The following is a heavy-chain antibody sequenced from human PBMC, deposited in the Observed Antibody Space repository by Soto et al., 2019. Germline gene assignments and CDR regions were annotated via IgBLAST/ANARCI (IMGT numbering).Heavy chain of an antibody. J-gene: IGHJ4*02. V-gene: IGHV4-38-2*02. D-gene: IGHD3-10*01. Sequence: SETLSLTCTVSGYSISSGYYWGWIRQPPGKGLEWIGSIYHSGSTYYNPSLKSRVTISVDTSKNQFSLKLSSVTAADTAVYYCARDSQAAHYYGSGSYSHWGQGTLVTVSS. CDR2: IYHSGST. CDR1: GYSISSGYY. CDR3: ARDSQAAHYYGSGSYSH.